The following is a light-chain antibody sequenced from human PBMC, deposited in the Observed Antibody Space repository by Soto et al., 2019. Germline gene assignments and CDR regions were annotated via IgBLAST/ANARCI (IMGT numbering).Light chain of an antibody. V-gene: IGLV2-14*01. CDR2: EVS. CDR3: NSYTPSSTHWV. CDR1: SSDVGGYNY. J-gene: IGLJ3*02. Sequence: QSALTQPASVSGSPGQSITISCTGTSSDVGGYNYVSWYQQHPDKAPKLMIYEVSNRPSGVSNRFSGSKSGNTASLTISGLQAEDEADYYFNSYTPSSTHWVFGGGTKLTVL.